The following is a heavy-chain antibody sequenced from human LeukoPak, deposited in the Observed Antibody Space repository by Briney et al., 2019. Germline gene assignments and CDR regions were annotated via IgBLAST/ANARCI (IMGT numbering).Heavy chain of an antibody. D-gene: IGHD2-2*01. Sequence: GGSLRLSCAVSGFTFSTYWMNWVRQAPGKGLEWVANIKQDGSEKYYVDSVKGRFTISRDNAKNSLYLQMNSLRAEDTAVYYCASGRYCSSTSCSAHSDYWGQGTLVTVPS. V-gene: IGHV3-7*01. CDR1: GFTFSTYW. CDR3: ASGRYCSSTSCSAHSDY. CDR2: IKQDGSEK. J-gene: IGHJ4*02.